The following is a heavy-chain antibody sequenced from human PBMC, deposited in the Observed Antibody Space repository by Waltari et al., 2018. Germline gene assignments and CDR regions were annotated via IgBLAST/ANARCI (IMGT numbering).Heavy chain of an antibody. J-gene: IGHJ6*03. Sequence: QVQLQQWGAGLLKPSETLSLSCAVYGGSFSGYFLSWIRQPPGKGLEWIGEINHSGTTNYNPSLKSRVTISVDTSKNQFSLNLSSVTAADTAVYYCARGAAMVTLYYYYYMDVWGKGTTVTVSS. D-gene: IGHD5-18*01. CDR2: INHSGTT. CDR1: GGSFSGYF. V-gene: IGHV4-34*01. CDR3: ARGAAMVTLYYYYYMDV.